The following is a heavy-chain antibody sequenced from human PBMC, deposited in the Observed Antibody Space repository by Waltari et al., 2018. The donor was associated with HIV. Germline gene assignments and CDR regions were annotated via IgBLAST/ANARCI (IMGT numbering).Heavy chain of an antibody. Sequence: QVQLVQSGAEVKKPGASVKVSCKASGYTFTSYGISWVRQAPGQGLEWMGWISPIQGNTNYARHLQGRVTLTTDTSTSTAYMELRSLRSDDTAVYFCARVAQYQYDFWSGYRFDYWGQGTLVTVSS. D-gene: IGHD3-3*01. CDR2: ISPIQGNT. CDR1: GYTFTSYG. CDR3: ARVAQYQYDFWSGYRFDY. J-gene: IGHJ4*02. V-gene: IGHV1-18*01.